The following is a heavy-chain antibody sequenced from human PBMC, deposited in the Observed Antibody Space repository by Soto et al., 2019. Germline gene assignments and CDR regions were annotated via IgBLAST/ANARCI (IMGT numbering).Heavy chain of an antibody. CDR3: ATMGATYNS. J-gene: IGHJ4*02. CDR1: GGSISSSSYY. V-gene: IGHV4-39*01. D-gene: IGHD1-26*01. CDR2: IYYSGST. Sequence: SETLSLTCTVSGGSISSSSYYWGWIRQPPGKGLEWIGSIYYSGSTYYNPSLKSRVTISVDTSKNQFSLKLSSVTAADTAVYYCATMGATYNSWGQGTLVTVSS.